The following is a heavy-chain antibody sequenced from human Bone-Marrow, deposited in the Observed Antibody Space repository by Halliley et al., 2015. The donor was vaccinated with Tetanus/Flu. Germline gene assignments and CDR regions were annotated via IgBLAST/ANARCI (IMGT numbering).Heavy chain of an antibody. CDR3: ARARFCDSTSCSPFDY. Sequence: GETYHKGNTNNNPSLRGRVSISRAKPKKQFSLHLTSVTAADTAVYYCARARFCDSTSCSPFDYWGQGSLVTVSS. D-gene: IGHD2-2*01. CDR2: TYHKGNT. J-gene: IGHJ4*02. V-gene: IGHV4-4*02.